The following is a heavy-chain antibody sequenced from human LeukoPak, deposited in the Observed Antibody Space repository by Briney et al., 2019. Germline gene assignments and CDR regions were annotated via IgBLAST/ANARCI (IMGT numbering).Heavy chain of an antibody. Sequence: SQTLSLTCTVSGGSISSGSYSWSWIRQPPGKGLEWIGYIYHSGSTYYNPSLKSRVTISVDRSKNQFSLKLSSVTAADTAVYYCARGGDILTGQYFDYWGQGTLVTVSS. CDR1: GGSISSGSYS. CDR2: IYHSGST. J-gene: IGHJ4*02. V-gene: IGHV4-30-2*01. CDR3: ARGGDILTGQYFDY. D-gene: IGHD3-9*01.